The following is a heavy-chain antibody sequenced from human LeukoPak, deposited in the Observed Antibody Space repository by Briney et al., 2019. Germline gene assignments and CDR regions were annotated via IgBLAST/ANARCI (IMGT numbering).Heavy chain of an antibody. V-gene: IGHV1-8*01. CDR2: MNPNSGNT. Sequence: ASVKVSCKASGYTFTSYDINWVRQATGQGLEWMGWMNPNSGNTGYAQKLQGRVTMTRNTSISTAYMELSSLRSEDTAVYYCARGRRGVVVPAASNYYYYMDVWGKGTTVTVSS. J-gene: IGHJ6*03. CDR1: GYTFTSYD. CDR3: ARGRRGVVVPAASNYYYYMDV. D-gene: IGHD2-2*01.